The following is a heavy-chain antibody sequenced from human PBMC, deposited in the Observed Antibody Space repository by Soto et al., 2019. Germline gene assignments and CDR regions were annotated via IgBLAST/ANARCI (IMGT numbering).Heavy chain of an antibody. CDR1: GGSISNSANH. J-gene: IGHJ5*02. Sequence: QVQLQESGPGLVRPSQTLSLSCTVSGGSISNSANHWSWIRQHPGEGLEWIGYIYYSGGTYYSPSLKGGGTMSMDASKNQFSLKLSSVTAADTAVYYCAKGVRGVPNWFDPWGQGTLVTVSS. CDR3: AKGVRGVPNWFDP. D-gene: IGHD3-10*01. CDR2: IYYSGGT. V-gene: IGHV4-31*03.